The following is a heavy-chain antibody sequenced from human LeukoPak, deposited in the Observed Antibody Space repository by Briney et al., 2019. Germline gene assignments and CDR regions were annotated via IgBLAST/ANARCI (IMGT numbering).Heavy chain of an antibody. CDR1: GFTFYAYS. J-gene: IGHJ6*03. D-gene: IGHD3-3*01. CDR2: IKHDESEK. CDR3: ARGCYDLWSGYPRSGDYYYMDV. V-gene: IGHV3-7*03. Sequence: PGGSLRLSCAASGFTFYAYSMIWVRQSRGKGPEWVANIKHDESEKYYVDSVRGRFTISRDNAKDSLYLQMNMLIAEVTAVYYCARGCYDLWSGYPRSGDYYYMDVWGKGTTVTVSS.